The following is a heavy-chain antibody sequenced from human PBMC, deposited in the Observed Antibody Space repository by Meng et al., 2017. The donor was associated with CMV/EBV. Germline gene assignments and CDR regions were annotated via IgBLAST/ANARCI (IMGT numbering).Heavy chain of an antibody. CDR1: GGSFSGYY. V-gene: IGHV4-34*01. D-gene: IGHD2-15*01. Sequence: SETLSLTCAVYGGSFSGYYWSWTRQHPGKGLEWIGEINHSGSTNYNPSLKSRVTISVDTSKNQFSLKLSSVTAADTAVYYCARGQKYCSGGRCYSGTLGYWGQGTMVTVSS. CDR2: INHSGST. J-gene: IGHJ4*02. CDR3: ARGQKYCSGGRCYSGTLGY.